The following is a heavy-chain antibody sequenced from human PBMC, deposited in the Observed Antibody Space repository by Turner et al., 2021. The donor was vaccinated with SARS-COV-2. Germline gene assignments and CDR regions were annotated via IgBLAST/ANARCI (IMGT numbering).Heavy chain of an antibody. Sequence: EVQLVESGGGVVQPGGSLRRSCAASGFIFSSYWMSWVRQAPGKGLEWVANIKQDGSEKYYVDSVKGRFTISRDNAKNSLYLQMNSLRAEDTAVYYCARVPSSSWYFDYWGQGTLVTVSS. D-gene: IGHD6-13*01. V-gene: IGHV3-7*01. J-gene: IGHJ4*02. CDR2: IKQDGSEK. CDR1: GFIFSSYW. CDR3: ARVPSSSWYFDY.